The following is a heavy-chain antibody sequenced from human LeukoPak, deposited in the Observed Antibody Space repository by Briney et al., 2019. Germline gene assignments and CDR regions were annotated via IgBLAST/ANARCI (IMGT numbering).Heavy chain of an antibody. CDR3: FDY. CDR1: GFTFSSHA. CDR2: ITSGSGSNV. Sequence: GGSLRLSCAASGFTFSSHAMSWVRQAPGKGLEWVSAITSGSGSNVYYTDSLKGRFTISRDNSKNTLYLHMNSLYYCARHGSWSFDYWGQGTLLTVSS. D-gene: IGHD6-13*01. J-gene: IGHJ4*02. V-gene: IGHV3-23*01.